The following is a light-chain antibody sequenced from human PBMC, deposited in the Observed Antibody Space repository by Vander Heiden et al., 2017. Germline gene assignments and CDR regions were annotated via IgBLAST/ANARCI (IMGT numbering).Light chain of an antibody. V-gene: IGKV1-39*01. Sequence: DIQMTQSPSSLSASVGDRVTITCRASQSISSYLNWYQQKPGKAPKLLIYAASSLQSGVPSRFSGSGSGTDFTLTISSRQPEDFAAYYCQQNDSNPPVTFGRGTKVDIK. CDR1: QSISSY. CDR3: QQNDSNPPVT. CDR2: AAS. J-gene: IGKJ3*01.